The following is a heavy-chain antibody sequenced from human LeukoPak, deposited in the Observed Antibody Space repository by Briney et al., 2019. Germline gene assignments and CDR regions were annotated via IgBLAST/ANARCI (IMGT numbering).Heavy chain of an antibody. CDR1: GYTFSEYF. V-gene: IGHV1-2*02. Sequence: ASVNVSCKASGYTFSEYFMHWVRQAPGQGLEWMGWMNPNTGLINRAQKFQGRLTMTRDTSINTAYMELNRLTFDDTAVYYCARDKLVDPYNGFDIWGQGTMVTVSS. J-gene: IGHJ3*02. CDR2: MNPNTGLI. D-gene: IGHD2-21*01. CDR3: ARDKLVDPYNGFDI.